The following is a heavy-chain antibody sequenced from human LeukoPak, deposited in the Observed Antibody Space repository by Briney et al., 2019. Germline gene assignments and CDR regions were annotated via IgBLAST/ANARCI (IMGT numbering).Heavy chain of an antibody. CDR3: YASGTYYNDY. V-gene: IGHV3-21*01. CDR1: GFTFSSYS. D-gene: IGHD3-10*01. CDR2: ISSGSLHM. J-gene: IGHJ4*02. Sequence: PGGSLRLSCAASGFTFSSYSMNWVRQAPGKGLEWVSSISSGSLHMYYADSVKGRFTISRDNAKSSLYLEMNSLRAEDTAVYYCYASGTYYNDYWGQGTLVTVSS.